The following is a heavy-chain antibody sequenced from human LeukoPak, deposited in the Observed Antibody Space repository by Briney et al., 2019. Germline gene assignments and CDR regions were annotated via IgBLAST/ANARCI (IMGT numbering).Heavy chain of an antibody. CDR3: VRDVDI. D-gene: IGHD5-24*01. CDR2: INRDGSEK. V-gene: IGHV3-7*01. CDR1: GFIFSNFW. Sequence: GGSLRLSCTGSGFIFSNFWMGWARQGPGKGLQWVASINRDGSEKHPVDSVKGRFTISRDNAKNSVYLQMNGLTVEDTAVYYCVRDVDIWGQGTLVTVSS. J-gene: IGHJ4*02.